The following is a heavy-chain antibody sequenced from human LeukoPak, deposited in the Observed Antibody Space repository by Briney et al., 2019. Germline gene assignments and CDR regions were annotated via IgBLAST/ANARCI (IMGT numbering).Heavy chain of an antibody. Sequence: SGTLSLTCAVSGGSISVSNCWSWVRQPPGKGLEWIGEVYHSGSTNYNPFLKSRVIISLGKSKNQFSLKLNSVTAADTAVYFCAKLQRVTMNSFDIWGQGALVTVSS. J-gene: IGHJ3*02. CDR3: AKLQRVTMNSFDI. CDR2: VYHSGST. CDR1: GGSISVSNC. V-gene: IGHV4-4*02. D-gene: IGHD3-22*01.